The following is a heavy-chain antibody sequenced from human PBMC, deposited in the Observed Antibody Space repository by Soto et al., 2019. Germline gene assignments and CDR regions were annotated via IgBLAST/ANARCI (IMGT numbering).Heavy chain of an antibody. CDR2: INHSGST. CDR1: GWSFSGYY. J-gene: IGHJ4*02. D-gene: IGHD3-22*01. V-gene: IGHV4-34*01. Sequence: SETLSLTCAVYGWSFSGYYWTWIRQPPGMGLEWIGEINHSGSTNYNPSLKSRVTISVDTSKNQFSLKLSSVTAADTAVYYCARHGMDYYDSSGYYYSPYYFDYWGQGTLVTVSS. CDR3: ARHGMDYYDSSGYYYSPYYFDY.